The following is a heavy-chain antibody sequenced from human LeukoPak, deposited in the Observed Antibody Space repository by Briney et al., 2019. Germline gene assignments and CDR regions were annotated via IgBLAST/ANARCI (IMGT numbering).Heavy chain of an antibody. J-gene: IGHJ3*02. CDR3: VRNRGWYALDM. D-gene: IGHD6-19*01. CDR2: VNKDGYQK. V-gene: IGHV3-7*01. CDR1: GFTFSDFW. Sequence: TGGSLRLSCIGSGFTFSDFWMTWVRQTPGQGLEWVANVNKDGYQKQYADSLRGRFTISKDNSKNSMYLQLNSLRAEDTGVYYRVRNRGWYALDMWGQGTMVTVSS.